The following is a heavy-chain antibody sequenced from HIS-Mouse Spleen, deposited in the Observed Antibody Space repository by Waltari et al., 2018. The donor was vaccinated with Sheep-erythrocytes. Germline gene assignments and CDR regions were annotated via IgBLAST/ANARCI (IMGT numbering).Heavy chain of an antibody. CDR3: ARGHYGSGLFDY. CDR1: GFTFSSYW. D-gene: IGHD3-10*01. CDR2: IKQDGSEQ. V-gene: IGHV3-7*01. Sequence: EVQLVESGGGLVQPGGSLRLSCAASGFTFSSYWMSWVRQAPGKGLEWVANIKQDGSEQYYVDYVKGRFNSSRDNAKNSLYLQMNSLRAEDTAVYYCARGHYGSGLFDYWGQGTLVTVSS. J-gene: IGHJ4*02.